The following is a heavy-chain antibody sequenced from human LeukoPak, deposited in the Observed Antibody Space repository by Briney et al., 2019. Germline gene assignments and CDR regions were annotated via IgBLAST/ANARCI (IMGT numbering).Heavy chain of an antibody. CDR3: ARSKAVAGFDY. Sequence: SETLSLTCTVSGGSISSYYWSWIRQPPGKGLEWIGYIYYSGSTNYNPSLKSRVTISVDTSKNQFPLKLSSVTAADTAVYYCARSKAVAGFDYWGQGTLVTVSS. J-gene: IGHJ4*02. CDR1: GGSISSYY. D-gene: IGHD6-19*01. V-gene: IGHV4-59*01. CDR2: IYYSGST.